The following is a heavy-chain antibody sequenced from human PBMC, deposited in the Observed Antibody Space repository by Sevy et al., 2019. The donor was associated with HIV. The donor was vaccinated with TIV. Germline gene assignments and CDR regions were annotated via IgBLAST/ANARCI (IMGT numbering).Heavy chain of an antibody. J-gene: IGHJ2*01. CDR2: ISSSSSTI. Sequence: GGSLRLSCAASGFTFSSYSMNWVRQAPGKGLEWVSYISSSSSTIYYADSVKGRFTISRDNAKNSLYLQMNSLRDEDTAVAYGGRRWHYYVSGGDSNWDFDLWGRGTLVTVSS. CDR3: GRRWHYYVSGGDSNWDFDL. D-gene: IGHD3-22*01. CDR1: GFTFSSYS. V-gene: IGHV3-48*02.